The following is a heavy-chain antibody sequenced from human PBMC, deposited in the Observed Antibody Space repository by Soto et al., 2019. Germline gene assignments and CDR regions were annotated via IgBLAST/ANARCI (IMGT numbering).Heavy chain of an antibody. CDR2: INPNSGGT. Sequence: QGQLVQSGAEVKKPGDSVKVSCKASGYTFTGYYKHWVRQAPGQGLEWMGWINPNSGGTNYAQKFQGWVTMTRDTSISTAYMELSRLRSDDTAVYYCARDKGGYDKDYYYYYMDVWGKGTTVTVSS. CDR3: ARDKGGYDKDYYYYYMDV. V-gene: IGHV1-2*04. CDR1: GYTFTGYY. J-gene: IGHJ6*03. D-gene: IGHD3-3*01.